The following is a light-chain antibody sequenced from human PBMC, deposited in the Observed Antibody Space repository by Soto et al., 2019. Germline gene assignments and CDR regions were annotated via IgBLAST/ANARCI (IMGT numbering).Light chain of an antibody. J-gene: IGKJ4*01. Sequence: EIVMTQSPGTLSVSPGERATLSCRASQSVSVDLAWYQQKPGQAPRLLIYGVSTRATGIPARFSGSESGTEFTLTISSLQSEDFAVYYCQQYGSYPLTFGGGTKVDIK. CDR3: QQYGSYPLT. V-gene: IGKV3-15*01. CDR1: QSVSVD. CDR2: GVS.